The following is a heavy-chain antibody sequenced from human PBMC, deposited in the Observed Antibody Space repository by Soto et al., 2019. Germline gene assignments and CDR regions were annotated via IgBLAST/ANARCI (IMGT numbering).Heavy chain of an antibody. CDR1: GFTFSSYS. V-gene: IGHV3-48*02. D-gene: IGHD6-13*01. J-gene: IGHJ4*02. Sequence: EVHLVESGGGLVQPGGSLRLSCAASGFTFSSYSLNWVRQAPGKGLEWVSYITSSGTTVYYADSVRGRFTISRDNAKNSLYLQMNSLRDVDTAVYYGARGSSNWAYYFAFWGQGTLVTVSS. CDR2: ITSSGTTV. CDR3: ARGSSNWAYYFAF.